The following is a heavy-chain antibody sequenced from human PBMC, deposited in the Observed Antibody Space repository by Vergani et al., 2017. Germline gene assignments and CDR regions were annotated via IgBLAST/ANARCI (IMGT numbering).Heavy chain of an antibody. CDR1: VGSISSSSYY. D-gene: IGHD6-13*01. CDR3: ARHAYSSSWYAFDI. J-gene: IGHJ3*02. V-gene: IGHV4-39*01. CDR2: IYYIGST. Sequence: QLQLQESGPGLLKPSETLSLTCTVSVGSISSSSYYWGWIRQPPGKGMEWFGSIYYIGSTYYNPSLKSRVTISVDTSKNQFSLKLSSVTAADTAVYYCARHAYSSSWYAFDIWGQGTMVTVSS.